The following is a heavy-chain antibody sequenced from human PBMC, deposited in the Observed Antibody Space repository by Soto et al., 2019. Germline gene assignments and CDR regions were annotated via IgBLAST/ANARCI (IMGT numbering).Heavy chain of an antibody. CDR2: ITPYNGNT. CDR1: GYKFSDYG. Sequence: QVHLMQSGAEVKKPGASVRVSCNTSGYKFSDYGVTWVRQAPGQGLEWMGWITPYNGNTKFAQKFQGRVTVTADTSTSTAFMDLRNLRSDDTAIYYCARPLGLRLLEFALAFWGQGTLVTVSS. J-gene: IGHJ4*02. D-gene: IGHD1-1*01. CDR3: ARPLGLRLLEFALAF. V-gene: IGHV1-18*01.